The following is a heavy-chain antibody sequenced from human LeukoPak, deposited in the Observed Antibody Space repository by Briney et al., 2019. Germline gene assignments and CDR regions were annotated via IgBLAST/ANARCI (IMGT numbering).Heavy chain of an antibody. J-gene: IGHJ4*02. V-gene: IGHV4-39*07. Sequence: SETLSLTCTVSGGSISSNTYFWGWIRQPPGKGLEWIGNIYYSGSTYQNPSLKSRVTISVDTSKNQFSLKLNSVTAADTAVYYCARDALIYCSGGSCYPGGRYFDYWGQGTLVTVSS. CDR3: ARDALIYCSGGSCYPGGRYFDY. D-gene: IGHD2-15*01. CDR1: GGSISSNTYF. CDR2: IYYSGST.